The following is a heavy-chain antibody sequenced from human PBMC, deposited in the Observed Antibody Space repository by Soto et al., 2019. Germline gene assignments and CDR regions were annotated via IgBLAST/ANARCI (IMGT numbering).Heavy chain of an antibody. Sequence: EVQLVESGGGLVKPGGSLRLSCAASGFTFSNAWMNWVRQAPGKGLEWVGRIKSKTDGGTTDYAAPVKGRFTISRDDSKNTLYLQMNSLKTEETAVYYCTTCTDYYYGMDVWGQGTTVTVSS. CDR1: GFTFSNAW. CDR3: TTCTDYYYGMDV. J-gene: IGHJ6*02. D-gene: IGHD2-8*02. V-gene: IGHV3-15*07. CDR2: IKSKTDGGTT.